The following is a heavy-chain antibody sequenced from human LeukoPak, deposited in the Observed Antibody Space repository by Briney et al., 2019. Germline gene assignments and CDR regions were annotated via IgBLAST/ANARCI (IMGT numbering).Heavy chain of an antibody. CDR3: ARAGDFWSGYYLRNYYCYMDV. V-gene: IGHV1-18*01. CDR1: GYTFTSYG. CDR2: ISAYNGNT. Sequence: GASVKVSCKASGYTFTSYGISWVRQAPGQGLEWMGWISAYNGNTNYAQKLQGRVTMTTDTSTSTAYMELRSLRSDDTAVYYCARAGDFWSGYYLRNYYCYMDVWGKGTTVTVSS. D-gene: IGHD3-3*01. J-gene: IGHJ6*03.